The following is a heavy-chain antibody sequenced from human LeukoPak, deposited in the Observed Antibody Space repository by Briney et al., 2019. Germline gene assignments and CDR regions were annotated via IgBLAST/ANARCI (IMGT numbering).Heavy chain of an antibody. J-gene: IGHJ3*02. CDR1: GFTFSSYE. V-gene: IGHV3-48*03. D-gene: IGHD3-22*01. CDR3: ASNYYDSSGYYYGAFDI. Sequence: GGSLRLSCAASGFTFSSYEMNWVRQAPGKGLEWVSYISSSGSAIYYADSVKGRFTISRDKSKNTLYLQMNSLRAEDTAVYYCASNYYDSSGYYYGAFDIWGQGTMVTVSS. CDR2: ISSSGSAI.